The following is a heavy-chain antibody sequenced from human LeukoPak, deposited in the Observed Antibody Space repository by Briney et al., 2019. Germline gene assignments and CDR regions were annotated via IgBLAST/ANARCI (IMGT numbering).Heavy chain of an antibody. V-gene: IGHV4-34*01. CDR2: INHSGST. D-gene: IGHD6-13*01. J-gene: IGHJ4*02. Sequence: SETLSLTCAVYGGSFSAYYWSWLRQPPGKGLEWIGEINHSGSTNYNPSLKSRVTISVDTSKNQFSLKLSSVTAADTAVDYCARPIAAAGRPFDYWGQGTLVTLSS. CDR1: GGSFSAYY. CDR3: ARPIAAAGRPFDY.